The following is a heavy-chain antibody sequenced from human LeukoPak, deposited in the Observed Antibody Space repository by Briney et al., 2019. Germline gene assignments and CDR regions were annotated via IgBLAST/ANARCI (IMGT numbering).Heavy chain of an antibody. CDR1: GFTVSSNY. Sequence: GGSLRLSCAASGFTVSSNYMSWVRQAPGKGLEWVSVIYSGGSTYYADSVKGRFTISRDNSKNTLYLQMNSLRAEDTAVYSCTRDRLGYNYRTNWFDPWGQGTLVTVSS. CDR3: TRDRLGYNYRTNWFDP. J-gene: IGHJ5*02. V-gene: IGHV3-53*01. D-gene: IGHD5-18*01. CDR2: IYSGGST.